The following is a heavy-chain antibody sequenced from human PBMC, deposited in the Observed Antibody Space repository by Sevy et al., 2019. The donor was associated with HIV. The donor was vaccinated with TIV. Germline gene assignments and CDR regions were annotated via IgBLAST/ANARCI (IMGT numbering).Heavy chain of an antibody. V-gene: IGHV4-34*01. CDR3: ARGVAGSSSPYYFDY. Sequence: SETLSLTCAVYRGSFSGYYWSWIRQPPGKGLEWIGEINHSGSTNYNPSLKSRVTISVDTSKNQFSLKLSSVTAADTAVYYCARGVAGSSSPYYFDYWGQGTLVTVSS. D-gene: IGHD6-13*01. CDR2: INHSGST. CDR1: RGSFSGYY. J-gene: IGHJ4*02.